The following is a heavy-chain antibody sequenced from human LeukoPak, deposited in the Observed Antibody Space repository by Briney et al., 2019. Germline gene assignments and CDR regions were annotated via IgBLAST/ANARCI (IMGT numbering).Heavy chain of an antibody. CDR2: IWCDGSNK. CDR1: GFTFSSYG. Sequence: PGRSLRLSCAASGFTFSSYGMHWVRQAPGKGLEWVAVIWCDGSNKYYADSVKGRFTISRDNSKNTLYLQMNSLRAVDTAVYYCAADSTADYWGQGTLVTVSS. V-gene: IGHV3-33*01. CDR3: AADSTADY. J-gene: IGHJ4*02. D-gene: IGHD2-2*01.